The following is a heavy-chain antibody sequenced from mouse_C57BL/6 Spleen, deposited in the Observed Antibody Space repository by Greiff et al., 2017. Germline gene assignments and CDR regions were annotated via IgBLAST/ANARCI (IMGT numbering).Heavy chain of an antibody. CDR3: ARRSTTVVATGAMDY. D-gene: IGHD1-1*01. J-gene: IGHJ4*01. CDR2: ISSGSSTI. CDR1: GFTFSDYG. Sequence: VKLVESGGGLVKPGGSLKLSCAASGFTFSDYGMHWVRPAPEKGLEWVAYISSGSSTIYYADTVKGRFTISRDNAKDTLFLQMTSLRSEDTAMYYCARRSTTVVATGAMDYWGQGTSVTVSS. V-gene: IGHV5-17*01.